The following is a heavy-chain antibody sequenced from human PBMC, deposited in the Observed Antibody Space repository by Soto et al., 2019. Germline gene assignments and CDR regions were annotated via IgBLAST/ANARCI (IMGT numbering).Heavy chain of an antibody. Sequence: QVQLQESGPGLVKASQTLSLTCRLFGDSSNYGELYLNWISQSTGNGLAWIGYISSSWRTHYNPSLKSRLTISLDTSNNLLSLRLTSGTAADTAVYYCATMGLHWGELSRTWFDPWGRGTLVTVSS. D-gene: IGHD3-16*01. CDR1: GDSSNYGELY. CDR2: ISSSWRT. CDR3: ATMGLHWGELSRTWFDP. V-gene: IGHV4-31*03. J-gene: IGHJ5*02.